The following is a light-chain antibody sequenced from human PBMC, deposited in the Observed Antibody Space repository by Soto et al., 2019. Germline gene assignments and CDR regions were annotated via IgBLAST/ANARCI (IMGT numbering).Light chain of an antibody. Sequence: EIVLTQSPATLSVSQGESVTLSCRASDSLSTVLAWYQQKTGQPPRLIIYDASNRATGIPARFSGSGSGTEFTLTISNLQPEDFAVYDCQQQSIWPITFGQGTRVEIK. J-gene: IGKJ5*01. CDR3: QQQSIWPIT. V-gene: IGKV3-11*01. CDR2: DAS. CDR1: DSLSTV.